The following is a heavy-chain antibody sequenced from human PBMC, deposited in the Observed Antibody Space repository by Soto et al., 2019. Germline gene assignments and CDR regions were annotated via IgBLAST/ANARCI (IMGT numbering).Heavy chain of an antibody. Sequence: QLQLQESGPGLVKPSETLSLTCTVSGGSISSSSYYWGWIRQPPGKGLEWIGSIYYSGSTYYNPSLKSRVTISVDTSKNQFSLKLSSVTAADPAVYYCARRLLSDIVLVPAAFNEAFDIWGQGTMVTVSS. CDR2: IYYSGST. J-gene: IGHJ3*02. D-gene: IGHD2-2*01. CDR3: ARRLLSDIVLVPAAFNEAFDI. CDR1: GGSISSSSYY. V-gene: IGHV4-39*01.